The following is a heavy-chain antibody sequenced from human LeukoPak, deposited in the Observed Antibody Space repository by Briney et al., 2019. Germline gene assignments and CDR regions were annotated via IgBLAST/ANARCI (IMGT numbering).Heavy chain of an antibody. CDR2: INLNSGGT. CDR1: GYTFTNYY. J-gene: IGHJ4*02. V-gene: IGHV1-2*02. CDR3: ARDCSTVTTPYFDY. Sequence: ASVKLSCKASGYTFTNYYMHWVRQAPGQGLEWMGWINLNSGGTNYAQKFQGRVTMTRDTSISTAYMELSRLRSDDTAVYYCARDCSTVTTPYFDYWGQGTLVTVSS. D-gene: IGHD4-17*01.